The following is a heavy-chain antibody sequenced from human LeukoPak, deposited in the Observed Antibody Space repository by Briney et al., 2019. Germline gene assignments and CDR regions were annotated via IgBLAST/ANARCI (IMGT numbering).Heavy chain of an antibody. Sequence: SETLSLTCTVSGGSISTYYWSWIRQPPGKGLEWIAYVDYRGSTTHNPSLRSRVTISVDTSRNQFSLKLSSVTAADTAVYYCARSRSGYSYDHAAFEIWGQGTMVTVSS. CDR3: ARSRSGYSYDHAAFEI. J-gene: IGHJ3*02. D-gene: IGHD5-18*01. CDR2: VDYRGST. V-gene: IGHV4-59*01. CDR1: GGSISTYY.